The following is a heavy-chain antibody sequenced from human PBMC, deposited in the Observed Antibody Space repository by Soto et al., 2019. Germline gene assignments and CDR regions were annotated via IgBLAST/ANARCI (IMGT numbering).Heavy chain of an antibody. CDR3: ARDFYDSRGFDI. J-gene: IGHJ3*02. CDR1: GFAVSSNY. Sequence: GGSLRLSCAASGFAVSSNYMSWVRQAPGKGLEWVSVIYSGGSTYYADSMKGRFTISRDNSKNTLYLQMNSLRAEVTAVYYCARDFYDSRGFDIWGQGTTVTVSS. V-gene: IGHV3-53*01. D-gene: IGHD3-22*01. CDR2: IYSGGST.